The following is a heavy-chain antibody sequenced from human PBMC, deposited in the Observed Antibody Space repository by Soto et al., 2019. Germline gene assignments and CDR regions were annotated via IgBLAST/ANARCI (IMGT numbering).Heavy chain of an antibody. CDR1: GGSLSSGSFS. Sequence: QLRLQESGSGLVKPSQTLSLTCTVSGGSLSSGSFSCGWIRQPPGKGLEWIGYINYSGNTYYNPSLRGRVTNSRAMSTNPFSLKLGSVTAADTAVYDCARVGGSTDYVANYYFDYWGRGTLVTVSS. J-gene: IGHJ4*02. V-gene: IGHV4-30-2*01. CDR2: INYSGNT. CDR3: ARVGGSTDYVANYYFDY. D-gene: IGHD4-17*01.